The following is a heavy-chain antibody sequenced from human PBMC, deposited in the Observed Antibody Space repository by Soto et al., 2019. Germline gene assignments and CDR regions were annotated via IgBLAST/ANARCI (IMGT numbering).Heavy chain of an antibody. CDR1: GFTFSNAW. D-gene: IGHD3-10*01. V-gene: IGHV3-15*01. CDR2: IKSKTEGGTT. Sequence: GGSLRLSCVASGFTFSNAWMSWVRQAPGKGLEWVGRIKSKTEGGTTDYVAPVKGRFTISRDDSKNTLYLQMTSLTTEDTAVYCCTTALTRGSQPYWGQGTLVTVSS. J-gene: IGHJ4*02. CDR3: TTALTRGSQPY.